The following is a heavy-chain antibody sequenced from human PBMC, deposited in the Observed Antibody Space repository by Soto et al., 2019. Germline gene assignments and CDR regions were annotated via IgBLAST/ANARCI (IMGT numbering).Heavy chain of an antibody. V-gene: IGHV1-2*04. CDR1: GFTFINSA. D-gene: IGHD2-15*01. CDR2: INPNSGGT. Sequence: GASVKVSCKASGFTFINSAVQWVRQARGKRLEWIGWINPNSGGTNYAQKFQGWVTMTRDTSISTAYMELSRLRSDDTAVYYCARGDSYCSGGSCYSLSAFDIWGQGTMVTVSS. J-gene: IGHJ3*02. CDR3: ARGDSYCSGGSCYSLSAFDI.